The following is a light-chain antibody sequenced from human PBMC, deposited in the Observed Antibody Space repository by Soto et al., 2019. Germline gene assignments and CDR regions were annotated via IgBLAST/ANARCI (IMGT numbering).Light chain of an antibody. CDR3: QHYGSSGYT. CDR1: QSVSSSY. CDR2: GAS. V-gene: IGKV3-20*01. J-gene: IGKJ2*01. Sequence: DIVLTQSPGTLSSSPGERATLSCRASQSVSSSYLAWYQQKPGQAPRLLIYGASSRATGIPDRFGGSGSGTDFTLTISRLEPEDFAVYYCQHYGSSGYTFGQGTKLEIK.